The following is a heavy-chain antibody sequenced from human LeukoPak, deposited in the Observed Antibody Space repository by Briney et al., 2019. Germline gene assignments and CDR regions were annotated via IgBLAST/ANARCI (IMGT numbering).Heavy chain of an antibody. CDR2: INPNSGGT. CDR3: ARVGSECSSTSCYNDY. V-gene: IGHV1-2*02. CDR1: GYTFTGYY. Sequence: ASVKVSCTASGYTFTGYYMHWVRQAPGQGLEWMGWINPNSGGTNYAQKFQGRVTMTRDTSISTAYMELSRLRSDDTAVYYCARVGSECSSTSCYNDYWGQGTLVTVSS. J-gene: IGHJ4*02. D-gene: IGHD2-2*02.